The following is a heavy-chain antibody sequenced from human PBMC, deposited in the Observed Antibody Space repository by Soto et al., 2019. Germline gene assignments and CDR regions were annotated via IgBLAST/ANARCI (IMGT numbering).Heavy chain of an antibody. J-gene: IGHJ4*02. CDR3: VLKEGSYDILTGYYYFDY. Sequence: GGSLRLSCSASGFTFSSYAMHWVRQAPGKGLEYVSAISSNGGSTYYADSVKGRFTISRDNSKNTLYLQMSSLRAEDMAVYYCVLKEGSYDILTGYYYFDYWGQGTLVTVSS. D-gene: IGHD3-9*01. CDR2: ISSNGGST. V-gene: IGHV3-64D*06. CDR1: GFTFSSYA.